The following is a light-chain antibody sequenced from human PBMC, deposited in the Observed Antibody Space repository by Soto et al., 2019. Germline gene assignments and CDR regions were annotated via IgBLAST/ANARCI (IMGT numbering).Light chain of an antibody. CDR1: RGIRND. CDR2: AAS. Sequence: ALQMTQSPSSLSASVGARVTITCRASRGIRNDLGWYQQKPGKAPKLLIYAASSLQSGVPSRFSGIGSGTDFTLPISSLQPEDFATYDCQQYYSPWTFGQGTKVDI. CDR3: QQYYSPWT. J-gene: IGKJ1*01. V-gene: IGKV1-6*01.